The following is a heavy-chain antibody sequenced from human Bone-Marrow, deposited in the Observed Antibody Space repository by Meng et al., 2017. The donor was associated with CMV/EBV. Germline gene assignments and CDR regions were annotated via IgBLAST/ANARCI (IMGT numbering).Heavy chain of an antibody. Sequence: GESLKISCAASGFTFSSYEMNWVRQAPGKGLEWVSYISSSGSTIYYADSVKGRFTISRDNAKNSLYLQMNSLRAEDTAVYYCAREYCSSTSCRNYYYYGMDVWGQRTTVTVSS. V-gene: IGHV3-48*03. J-gene: IGHJ6*02. D-gene: IGHD2-2*01. CDR1: GFTFSSYE. CDR3: AREYCSSTSCRNYYYYGMDV. CDR2: ISSSGSTI.